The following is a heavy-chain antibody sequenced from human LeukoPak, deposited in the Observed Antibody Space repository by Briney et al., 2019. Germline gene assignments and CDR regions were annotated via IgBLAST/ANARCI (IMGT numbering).Heavy chain of an antibody. CDR1: GYTFTSYD. J-gene: IGHJ4*02. Sequence: ASVKVSCKASGYTFTSYDINWVRQATGQGLEWMGWMNPNSGNTGYAQKFQGRVTMTRDTSISTAYMELSRLRSDDTAVYYCASFSTLPGDGYNSYWGQGTLVTVSS. V-gene: IGHV1-8*01. CDR3: ASFSTLPGDGYNSY. D-gene: IGHD5-24*01. CDR2: MNPNSGNT.